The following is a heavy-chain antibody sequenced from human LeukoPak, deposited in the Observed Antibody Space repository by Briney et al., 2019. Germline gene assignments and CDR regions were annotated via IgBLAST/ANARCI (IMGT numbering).Heavy chain of an antibody. J-gene: IGHJ5*02. CDR1: GFTVSSNY. Sequence: GGSLRLSCAASGFTVSSNYMSWVGQAPGKGLEWVSIIYSSGSTYYTDSVKGRFTISRDNSKNTLYLQMNSLRAEDTAVYYCARNQPSGWYGSWFDLWGQGTLVPVSS. D-gene: IGHD6-19*01. V-gene: IGHV3-53*01. CDR2: IYSSGST. CDR3: ARNQPSGWYGSWFDL.